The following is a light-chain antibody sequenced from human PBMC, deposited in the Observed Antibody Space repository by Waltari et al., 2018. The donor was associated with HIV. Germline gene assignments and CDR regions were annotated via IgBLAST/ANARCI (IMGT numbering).Light chain of an antibody. Sequence: AIRMTQSPSSLSASPGDGLNIPCRASGDINSDLAWYRQKPGKAPELLISSVSAWRTGVPSRFSGSGSGTDFTLSISCLQSDDFGTYYCQQYSQFPLSFGGGTKVE. V-gene: IGKV1-8*01. CDR3: QQYSQFPLS. CDR1: GDINSD. CDR2: SVS. J-gene: IGKJ4*01.